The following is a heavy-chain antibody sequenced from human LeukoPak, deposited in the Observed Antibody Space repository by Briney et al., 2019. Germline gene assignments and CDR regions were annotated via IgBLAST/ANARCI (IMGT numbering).Heavy chain of an antibody. CDR1: GFSLSNYG. J-gene: IGHJ6*03. D-gene: IGHD1-14*01. CDR2: LLYDVNTK. Sequence: GGSLRLSCASTGFSLSNYGINSVCQAPGKGLEWVAALLYDVNTKHYADSVKGRFTIPRDISKNTFYLQMNSLTAEDTAVYYCARDHRPEIQYYYMDVWGKGTTVAVSS. V-gene: IGHV3-33*01. CDR3: ARDHRPEIQYYYMDV.